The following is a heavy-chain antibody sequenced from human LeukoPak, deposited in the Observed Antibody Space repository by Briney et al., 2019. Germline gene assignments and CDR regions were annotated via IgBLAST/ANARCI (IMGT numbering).Heavy chain of an antibody. CDR1: GFTFDNYA. V-gene: IGHV3-9*01. D-gene: IGHD6-19*01. Sequence: GRSLRLSCAASGFTFDNYAMHWVRQASGKGLEWLSIISWNSGYIGYADSVKGRFTISRDNAKKSLDLQMNSLRAEDTAFYYCAKVRGTYSSGYFFDYWGQGTLVTVS. J-gene: IGHJ4*02. CDR2: ISWNSGYI. CDR3: AKVRGTYSSGYFFDY.